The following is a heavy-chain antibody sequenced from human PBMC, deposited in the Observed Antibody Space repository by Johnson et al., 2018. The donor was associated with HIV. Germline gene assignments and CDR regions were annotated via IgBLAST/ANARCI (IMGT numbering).Heavy chain of an antibody. CDR1: GFTFDDYA. V-gene: IGHV3-9*01. D-gene: IGHD3-22*01. Sequence: VQLVESGGGVVQPGRSVRLSCAASGFTFDDYAMHWVRQAPGKGLEWVSGISWNSGSIGYADSVKGRFTISRGNCNNSLCLQMNSLRAEDTAVYYCARPYDSSGGGAFDIWGQGTMVTVSS. J-gene: IGHJ3*02. CDR2: ISWNSGSI. CDR3: ARPYDSSGGGAFDI.